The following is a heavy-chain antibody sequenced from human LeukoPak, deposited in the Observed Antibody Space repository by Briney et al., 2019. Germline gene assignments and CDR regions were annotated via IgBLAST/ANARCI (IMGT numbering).Heavy chain of an antibody. V-gene: IGHV4-39*07. CDR1: GVSISGGIYY. J-gene: IGHJ4*02. D-gene: IGHD3-10*01. CDR2: IYYSGST. Sequence: KPSETLSLTCTVSGVSISGGIYYWGWIRQPPGKGLEWIGSIYYSGSTYYNPSLKSRVTISVDTSKNQFSLKLSSVTAADTAVYYCARDFRHLLWLSMGHFDYWGQGTLVTVSS. CDR3: ARDFRHLLWLSMGHFDY.